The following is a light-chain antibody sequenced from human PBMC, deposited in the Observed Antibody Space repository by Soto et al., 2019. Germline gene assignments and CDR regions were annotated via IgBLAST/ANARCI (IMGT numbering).Light chain of an antibody. V-gene: IGKV1-39*01. CDR1: QSISSF. CDR3: QQSFSTPRS. CDR2: SAS. Sequence: DIQMTQSPSSLSASLGDRVSITCRASQSISSFLKWYQQKPGKAPKLLIYSASILQSGVPSRFSCSGSGTDFTLTISSLQPEDFATYYCQQSFSTPRSFGQGTKVEIK. J-gene: IGKJ1*01.